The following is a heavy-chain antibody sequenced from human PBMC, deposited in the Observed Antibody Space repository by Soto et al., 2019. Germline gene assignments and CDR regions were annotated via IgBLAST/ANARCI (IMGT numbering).Heavy chain of an antibody. Sequence: GESLNISCKGSGYSFTSYWIGWVRQMPGKGLEWMGIIYPGDSDTRYSPSFQGQVTISADKSISTAYLQWSSLKASDTAMYYCARRNYGGNSQSYFDYWGQGTLVTVSS. CDR3: ARRNYGGNSQSYFDY. V-gene: IGHV5-51*01. CDR1: GYSFTSYW. D-gene: IGHD4-17*01. J-gene: IGHJ4*02. CDR2: IYPGDSDT.